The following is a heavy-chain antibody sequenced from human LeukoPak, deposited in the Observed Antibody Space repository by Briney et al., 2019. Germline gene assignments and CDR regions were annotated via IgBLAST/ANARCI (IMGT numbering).Heavy chain of an antibody. CDR3: ARGIGAYFDY. V-gene: IGHV4-39*07. J-gene: IGHJ4*02. CDR1: GGSISSSSYY. D-gene: IGHD3-16*02. Sequence: SETLSLTCTVSGGSISSSSYYWGWIRQPPGKGLEWIGSIYYSGSTYYNPSLKSRVTISVDTSKNQFSLKLSSVTAADTAVYYCARGIGAYFDYWGQGTLVTVSS. CDR2: IYYSGST.